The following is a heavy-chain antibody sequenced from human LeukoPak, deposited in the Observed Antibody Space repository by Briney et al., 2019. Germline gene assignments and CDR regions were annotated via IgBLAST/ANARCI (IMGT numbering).Heavy chain of an antibody. J-gene: IGHJ4*02. Sequence: PGGSLRLSCAASGFAVSSNYMSWVRQAPGRGLEWVSVIYNGGTTYYADSVKGRFTIPRDNAKNSLFLQMDSLRAEDTAVYYCARVSFDWSPRYYFDYWGQGTLVTVSS. V-gene: IGHV3-53*01. CDR1: GFAVSSNY. D-gene: IGHD3-9*01. CDR3: ARVSFDWSPRYYFDY. CDR2: IYNGGTT.